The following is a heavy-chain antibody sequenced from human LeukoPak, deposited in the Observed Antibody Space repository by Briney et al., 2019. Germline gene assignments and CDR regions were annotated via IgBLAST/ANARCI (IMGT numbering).Heavy chain of an antibody. D-gene: IGHD4/OR15-4a*01. CDR1: GYTFTNNW. CDR2: IFPGDYDT. V-gene: IGHV5-51*01. Sequence: GESLKISCKASGYTFTNNWIGWVRQMPGKGLEWMGRIFPGDYDTRYSPSFQGQVTITADRSINTVYLQWNSLRAPDSAIYYCVKSWCRGILVCPDYWGQGTMVTVSS. CDR3: VKSWCRGILVCPDY. J-gene: IGHJ4*02.